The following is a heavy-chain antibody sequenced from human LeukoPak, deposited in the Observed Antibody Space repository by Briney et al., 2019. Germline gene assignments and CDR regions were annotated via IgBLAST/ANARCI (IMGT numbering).Heavy chain of an antibody. CDR2: ISSSMISI. D-gene: IGHD3-9*01. CDR1: GFIFSTYT. CDR3: ARVYDVLTGGFDH. V-gene: IGHV3-21*01. J-gene: IGHJ4*02. Sequence: GGSLRLSCSASGFIFSTYTMYWVRQAPGKGLEWVSFISSSMISIHYADSVQGRFTISRDNARNILYLQMNSLRAEDTAVYYCARVYDVLTGGFDHWGQGALVTVSS.